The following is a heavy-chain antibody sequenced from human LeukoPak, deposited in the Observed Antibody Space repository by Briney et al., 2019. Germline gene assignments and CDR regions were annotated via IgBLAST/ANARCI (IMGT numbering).Heavy chain of an antibody. CDR3: AKIRPPAYDI. CDR1: GFTFSSYA. Sequence: GGSLRLSCAASGFTFSSYAMNWVRQAPGKGLEWVSAISGRDSSTYYADSVKGRFTISRDNSKNTLYLQMNSLRAEDTAVYYCAKIRPPAYDIWGQGTMVTVSS. D-gene: IGHD3-3*02. J-gene: IGHJ3*02. V-gene: IGHV3-23*01. CDR2: ISGRDSST.